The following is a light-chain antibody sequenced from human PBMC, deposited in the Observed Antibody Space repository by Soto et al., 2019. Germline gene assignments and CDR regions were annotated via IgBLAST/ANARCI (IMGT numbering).Light chain of an antibody. CDR2: GAS. J-gene: IGKJ5*01. CDR3: QQYGSSSGIT. Sequence: EIVLTQSPGTLSLSPGERATLSCRATQRSISDYLAWYQQKPGQAPRLLIYGASSRATGIPDRFSGSGSGTDFTLTISRLEPEDFAVYYCQQYGSSSGITFGQGTRLEIK. V-gene: IGKV3-20*01. CDR1: QRSISDY.